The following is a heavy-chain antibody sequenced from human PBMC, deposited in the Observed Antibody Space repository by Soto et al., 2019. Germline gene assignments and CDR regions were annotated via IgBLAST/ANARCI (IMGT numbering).Heavy chain of an antibody. CDR2: ISYDGNKK. CDR1: GFTFSSYS. CDR3: ARSVAVAALDS. V-gene: IGHV3-30*04. D-gene: IGHD6-19*01. J-gene: IGHJ4*02. Sequence: PGGSLRLSCAASGFTFSSYSFHWVRQAPGKGLEWVAVISYDGNKKYYEDSVKGRFSISRDTSKNTLYLQMSSLRAEDTAVYYCARSVAVAALDSWGQGTLVTVPS.